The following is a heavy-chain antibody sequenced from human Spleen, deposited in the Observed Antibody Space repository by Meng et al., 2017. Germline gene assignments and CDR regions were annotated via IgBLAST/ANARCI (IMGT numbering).Heavy chain of an antibody. Sequence: SVKVSCKASGGTFSSYTISWVRQAPGQGLEWMGRIIPILGIANYAQKFQGRVTITADKSTSTAYMELSSLRSEDTAVYYCARRPWGDRYYYYYGMDVWGQGTTVTVSS. CDR1: GGTFSSYT. J-gene: IGHJ6*02. D-gene: IGHD3-16*01. V-gene: IGHV1-69*02. CDR2: IIPILGIA. CDR3: ARRPWGDRYYYYYGMDV.